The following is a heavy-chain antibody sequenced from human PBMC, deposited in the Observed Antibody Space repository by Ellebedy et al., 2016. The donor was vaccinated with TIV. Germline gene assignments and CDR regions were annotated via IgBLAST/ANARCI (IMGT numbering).Heavy chain of an antibody. Sequence: AASVKVSCKASGYPFTRHFIHWTRQAPGQGPEWVGLFNPSGGSPRYAQKFEGRVTMTSDTATSTVHMEMRSLKSDDTAVYYCVRDALYCLIEMCYEPRYYFDQWGQGTLVTVSS. J-gene: IGHJ4*02. V-gene: IGHV1-46*01. CDR2: FNPSGGSP. CDR3: VRDALYCLIEMCYEPRYYFDQ. D-gene: IGHD3-10*01. CDR1: GYPFTRHF.